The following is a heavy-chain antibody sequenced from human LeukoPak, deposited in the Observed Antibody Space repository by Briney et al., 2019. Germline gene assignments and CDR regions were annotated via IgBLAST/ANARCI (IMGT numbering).Heavy chain of an antibody. CDR1: GISFSSYV. J-gene: IGHJ3*01. V-gene: IGHV3-48*01. Sequence: PGGSLRLSCAAPGISFSSYVMNWVRQAPGKGPEWLAYITNDGTTIYYADSVKGRFTISRDNAKKSLFLQMSSLRADDTAVYYCARLLNYLDSSGNNHDAFDLWGQGTMVTVSS. D-gene: IGHD3-22*01. CDR3: ARLLNYLDSSGNNHDAFDL. CDR2: ITNDGTTI.